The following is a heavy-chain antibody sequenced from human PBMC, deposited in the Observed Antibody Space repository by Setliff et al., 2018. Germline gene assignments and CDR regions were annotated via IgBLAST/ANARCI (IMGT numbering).Heavy chain of an antibody. CDR3: AKRSSGNYFDY. D-gene: IGHD6-13*01. CDR1: GFTFSNYA. V-gene: IGHV3-23*01. J-gene: IGHJ4*02. Sequence: GESLKISCAASGFTFSNYAMSWVRQAPGKGLEWVSAISGSGGSIYYADSVKGRFTISRDNSENTLYLQMNSLRAEDTAVYYCAKRSSGNYFDYWGQGTLVTVSS. CDR2: ISGSGGSI.